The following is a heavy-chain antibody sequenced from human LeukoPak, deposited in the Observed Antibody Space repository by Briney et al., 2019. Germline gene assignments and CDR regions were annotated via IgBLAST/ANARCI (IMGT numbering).Heavy chain of an antibody. Sequence: SETLSLTCTVSGGSISSSSYYWGWIRQPPGKGLEWIGSIYYSGSTYYNPSLKSRVTISVDTSKNQFSLKLSSVTAADTAVYYCARHPVGYCSGGSCYRFDYWGQGTLVTVSS. CDR3: ARHPVGYCSGGSCYRFDY. D-gene: IGHD2-15*01. J-gene: IGHJ4*02. CDR1: GGSISSSSYY. CDR2: IYYSGST. V-gene: IGHV4-39*01.